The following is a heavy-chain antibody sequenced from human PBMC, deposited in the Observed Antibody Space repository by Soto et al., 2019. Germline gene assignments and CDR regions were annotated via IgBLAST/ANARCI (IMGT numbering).Heavy chain of an antibody. CDR3: ARVIGDTAMVDY. D-gene: IGHD5-18*01. Sequence: PSETLSLTCTVSGGSISSYYWSWIRQPPGKGLEWIGYIYYSGSTNYNPSLKSRVTISVDTSKNQFSLKLSSVTAADTAVYYCARVIGDTAMVDYWGQGTLVTVSS. J-gene: IGHJ4*02. CDR1: GGSISSYY. CDR2: IYYSGST. V-gene: IGHV4-59*01.